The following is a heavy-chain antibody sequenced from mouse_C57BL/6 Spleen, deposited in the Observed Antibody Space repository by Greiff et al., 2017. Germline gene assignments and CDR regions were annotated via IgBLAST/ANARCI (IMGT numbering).Heavy chain of an antibody. D-gene: IGHD2-4*01. CDR1: GFTFSDYG. J-gene: IGHJ4*01. Sequence: DVHLVESGGGLVKPGGSLKLSCAASGFTFSDYGMHWVRQAPEKGLEWVAYISSGSSTIYYADTVKGRFTISRDNAKNTLFLQMTSLRSEDTAMYYCARNYDGAMDYWGQGTSVTVSS. CDR3: ARNYDGAMDY. CDR2: ISSGSSTI. V-gene: IGHV5-17*01.